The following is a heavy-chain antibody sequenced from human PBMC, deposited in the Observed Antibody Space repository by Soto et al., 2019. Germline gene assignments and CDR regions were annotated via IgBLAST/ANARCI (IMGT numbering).Heavy chain of an antibody. CDR3: ARAPVYGGNGWLDP. V-gene: IGHV1-8*01. CDR1: GYTFKNYD. J-gene: IGHJ5*02. Sequence: VQLVQSGAEVKRPGASVMVSCRATGYTFKNYDINWVRQATGQGLEWMGRMNPNSGNTGYAQKFQGRVTMTRNTSISTAHLELSSLRSEDTAVYYCARAPVYGGNGWLDPWGQGTLVTVSS. D-gene: IGHD2-15*01. CDR2: MNPNSGNT.